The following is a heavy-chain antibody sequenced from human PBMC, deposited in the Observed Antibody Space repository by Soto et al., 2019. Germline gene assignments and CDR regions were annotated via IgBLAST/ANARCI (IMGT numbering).Heavy chain of an antibody. J-gene: IGHJ4*02. CDR1: GGSIISGGYY. CDR3: AREWGRGWGSGYFAYFDY. V-gene: IGHV4-31*03. D-gene: IGHD3-22*01. CDR2: IYYSGST. Sequence: SETLSLTCTVSGGSIISGGYYWSWIRKRPGKGLEWIGYIYYSGSTYYNPSLKSRVTISVDTSKNQFSLKLSSVTAADTAVYYCAREWGRGWGSGYFAYFDYWGQGTLVTVSS.